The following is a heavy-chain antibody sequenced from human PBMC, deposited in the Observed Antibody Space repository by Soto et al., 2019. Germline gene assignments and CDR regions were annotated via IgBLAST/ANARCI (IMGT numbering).Heavy chain of an antibody. V-gene: IGHV3-23*01. CDR1: VFTFSSYA. J-gene: IGHJ4*02. D-gene: IGHD5-18*01. CDR3: AKATQRIQLWPSPGY. CDR2: ISGSGGST. Sequence: GGSLRLSCAASVFTFSSYAMSWVRQAPGKGLEWVSAISGSGGSTYYADSVKGRFTISRDNSKNTLYLQMNSLRAEDTAVYYCAKATQRIQLWPSPGYWGQGTLVTVSS.